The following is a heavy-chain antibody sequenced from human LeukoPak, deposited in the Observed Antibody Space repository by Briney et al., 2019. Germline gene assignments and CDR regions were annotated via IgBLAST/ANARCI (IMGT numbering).Heavy chain of an antibody. CDR3: ARGGCSSTSCYFRGGWFDP. D-gene: IGHD2-2*01. Sequence: ASVKVSCKASGYTFTSYGISWVRQAPGQGLEWMGWIGAYNGNTNYAQKLQGRVTMTTDTSTSTAYMELRSLRSDDTAVYYCARGGCSSTSCYFRGGWFDPWGQGTLVTVSS. CDR1: GYTFTSYG. V-gene: IGHV1-18*01. CDR2: IGAYNGNT. J-gene: IGHJ5*02.